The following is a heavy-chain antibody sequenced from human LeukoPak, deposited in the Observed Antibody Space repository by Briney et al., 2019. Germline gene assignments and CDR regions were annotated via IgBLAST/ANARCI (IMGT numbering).Heavy chain of an antibody. V-gene: IGHV4-59*01. J-gene: IGHJ5*02. CDR2: IYYSGST. CDR3: ARAMVRGAYNWFDP. D-gene: IGHD3-10*01. CDR1: GGSISSYY. Sequence: SETLSLTCTVSGGSISSYYWSWIRQPPGKGLEWIGYIYYSGSTNYNPSLKSRVTISVDTSKNQFSLKLSSVTAADTAVYYCARAMVRGAYNWFDPWGQGTLVTVSS.